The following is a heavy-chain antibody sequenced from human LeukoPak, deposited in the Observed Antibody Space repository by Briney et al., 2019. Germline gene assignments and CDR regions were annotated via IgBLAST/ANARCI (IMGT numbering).Heavy chain of an antibody. CDR1: GDSVSSDNVA. CDR2: TYYRSKWYR. V-gene: IGHV6-1*01. Sequence: SQTLSLTCAISGDSVSSDNVAWNWIRQSPSRGLEWLGRTYYRSKWYRDYAPSVKGRITINADPSKNQFSLQVTSVIPEDTAVYYCAKEVGGRGLAYYYGMDVWGKGTTVTVSS. J-gene: IGHJ6*04. D-gene: IGHD3-16*01. CDR3: AKEVGGRGLAYYYGMDV.